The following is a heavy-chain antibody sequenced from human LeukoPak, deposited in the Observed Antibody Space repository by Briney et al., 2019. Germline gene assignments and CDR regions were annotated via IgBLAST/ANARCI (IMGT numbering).Heavy chain of an antibody. CDR1: GGSISSGGYY. CDR2: IYYSGST. CDR3: ARGGYSGYDEPNWFDP. D-gene: IGHD5-12*01. Sequence: SETLSLTCTVSGGSISSGGYYWSWIRQHPEKGLEWIGYIYYSGSTYYNPSLKSRVTISVDTSKNQFSLKLSSVTAADTAVYYCARGGYSGYDEPNWFDPWGQGTLVTVSS. V-gene: IGHV4-31*03. J-gene: IGHJ5*02.